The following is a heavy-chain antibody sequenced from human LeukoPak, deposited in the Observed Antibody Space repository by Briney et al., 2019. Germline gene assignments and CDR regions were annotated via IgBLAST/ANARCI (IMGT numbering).Heavy chain of an antibody. CDR3: AKSNGYGLVDI. J-gene: IGHJ3*02. D-gene: IGHD3-10*01. Sequence: SETLSLTCTVSGDSISRYYWSWIRQPAGKGLEWIGRIYNGGIITYNPSLKSRVTISVDTSKNQFSLKLNSVTAADTAVYYCAKSNGYGLVDIWGQGTMVTVSS. CDR2: IYNGGII. V-gene: IGHV4-4*07. CDR1: GDSISRYY.